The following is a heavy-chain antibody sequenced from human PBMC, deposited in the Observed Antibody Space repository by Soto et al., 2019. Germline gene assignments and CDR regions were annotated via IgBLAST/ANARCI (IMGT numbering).Heavy chain of an antibody. V-gene: IGHV3-15*01. Sequence: EVQLVESGGGLVQPGGSLRLSCAASGFTFSNAWMSWVRQAPGKGLEWVGRIKSKTDGGTTDHAAPVKGRFTISRDDSKNTLYLQMNSLKAEDTAVYYCTTDPLDYGDNEGLFDYWGQGTLVTVSS. J-gene: IGHJ4*02. CDR2: IKSKTDGGTT. D-gene: IGHD4-17*01. CDR1: GFTFSNAW. CDR3: TTDPLDYGDNEGLFDY.